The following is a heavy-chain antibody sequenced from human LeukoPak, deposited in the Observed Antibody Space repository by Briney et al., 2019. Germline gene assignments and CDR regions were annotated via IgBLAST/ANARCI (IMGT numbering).Heavy chain of an antibody. J-gene: IGHJ6*02. CDR2: ISYDGSNK. CDR3: ARDPPMDV. V-gene: IGHV3-30-3*01. CDR1: GFTFSSYA. Sequence: GGSLRLSCAASGFTFSSYAMHWVRQAPGKGLEWVAVISYDGSNKYYADSVKGRFTISRDNSKNTLYLQMNSLRAEDTAVYYCARDPPMDVWGQGTTVTVSS.